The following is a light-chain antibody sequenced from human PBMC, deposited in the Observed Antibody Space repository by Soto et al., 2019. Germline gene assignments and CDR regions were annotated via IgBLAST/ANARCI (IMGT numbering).Light chain of an antibody. V-gene: IGKV1-39*01. CDR1: QSISSY. Sequence: DLQMTQSPSSLSASVGDSVTITCRASQSISSYLNWYQQKPGKAPKLLIYAASSLQSGVPSRFSGSGSGTDFTLTISSLQPEDFATYYCQQSYSTPWTGGQGTKVEIK. J-gene: IGKJ1*01. CDR2: AAS. CDR3: QQSYSTPWT.